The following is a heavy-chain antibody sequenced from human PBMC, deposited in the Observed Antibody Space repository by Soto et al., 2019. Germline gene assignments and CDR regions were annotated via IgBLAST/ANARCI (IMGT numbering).Heavy chain of an antibody. Sequence: QVQLQESGPGLVKPSETLSLTCTVSGGSVSSGSYYWSWIRQPPGKGLEWIGYIYYSGSTNYNPSLKSRVTISVDTSKNQFSLKLSSVTAADTAVYYCAREPTRTDPPGWGQGTLVTVSS. CDR2: IYYSGST. CDR1: GGSVSSGSYY. CDR3: AREPTRTDPPG. V-gene: IGHV4-61*01. J-gene: IGHJ4*02.